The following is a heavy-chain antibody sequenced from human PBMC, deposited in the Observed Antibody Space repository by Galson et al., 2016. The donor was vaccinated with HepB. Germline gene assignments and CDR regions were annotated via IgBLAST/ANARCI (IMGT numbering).Heavy chain of an antibody. Sequence: CAISGDSVSSVAAIWNWMRQSPSGGLEWLGRTYYRSKWYNEGAPSVKGRITISPDTSKNQLSLQLSSVTPDDTAIYYCARAGAGNAAGLFDTWGQGTPVTVSS. V-gene: IGHV6-1*01. J-gene: IGHJ5*02. CDR1: GDSVSSVAAI. CDR2: TYYRSKWYN. CDR3: ARAGAGNAAGLFDT. D-gene: IGHD4/OR15-4a*01.